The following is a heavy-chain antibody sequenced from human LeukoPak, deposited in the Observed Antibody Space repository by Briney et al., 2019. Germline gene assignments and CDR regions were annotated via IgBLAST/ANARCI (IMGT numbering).Heavy chain of an antibody. J-gene: IGHJ4*02. CDR1: GGSISSYY. CDR2: IYYSGST. CDR3: ARDRSDGSGYYGYYFDY. D-gene: IGHD3-22*01. V-gene: IGHV4-59*01. Sequence: SETLSLTCTVSGGSISSYYWSWIRQPPGKGLEWIGHIYYSGSTDYNPSLRSRVTISVDTSKNQFSLRLSSVTAADTAVYYCARDRSDGSGYYGYYFDYWGQGTLVSVSS.